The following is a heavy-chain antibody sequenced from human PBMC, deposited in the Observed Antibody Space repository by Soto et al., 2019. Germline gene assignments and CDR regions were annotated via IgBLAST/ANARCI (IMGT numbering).Heavy chain of an antibody. Sequence: EVQLLESGGGLVQPGGSLRLSCATSGFTFNNYAMSWVRQAPGKGLEWVSAISGSGSSTYYADSVKGRFTISRDNSKNTLTLQMNSLRAEDTAVYYCAKDRDGYSRQIDYWGQGTLVTVSS. CDR1: GFTFNNYA. D-gene: IGHD6-13*01. CDR3: AKDRDGYSRQIDY. J-gene: IGHJ4*02. V-gene: IGHV3-23*01. CDR2: ISGSGSST.